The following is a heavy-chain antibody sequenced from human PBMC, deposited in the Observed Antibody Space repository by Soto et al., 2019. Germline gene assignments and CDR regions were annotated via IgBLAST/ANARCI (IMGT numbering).Heavy chain of an antibody. CDR2: IYWDDDK. D-gene: IGHD5-12*01. J-gene: IGHJ4*02. CDR3: TLSTIVGTILRFDF. V-gene: IGHV2-5*02. CDR1: GFSLSTSGVG. Sequence: QITLKESGPTLVKPTQTLTLTCTLSGFSLSTSGVGVGWIRQPPGKDLEWLALIYWDDDKRYSPSLKSRVTITKDTSKNQVALTMTNMDPVDTATYYCTLSTIVGTILRFDFWGQGTLVTVSS.